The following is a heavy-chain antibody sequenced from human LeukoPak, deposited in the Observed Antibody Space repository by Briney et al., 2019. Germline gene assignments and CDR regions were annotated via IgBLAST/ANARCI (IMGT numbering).Heavy chain of an antibody. Sequence: GGSLRLSCAASGFSFSTYWMTCVRQAPGKGLEWVANINQDGSEKSHVDSVKGRFTISRDNAEKSLYLQMNSLTAEDTAVYYCVRGSSGTVVRGVSWAWFDPWGQGTLVTVSS. V-gene: IGHV3-7*05. CDR3: VRGSSGTVVRGVSWAWFDP. CDR2: INQDGSEK. J-gene: IGHJ5*02. D-gene: IGHD3-10*01. CDR1: GFSFSTYW.